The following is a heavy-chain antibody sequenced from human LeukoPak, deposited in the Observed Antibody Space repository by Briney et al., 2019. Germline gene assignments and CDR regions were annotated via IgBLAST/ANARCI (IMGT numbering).Heavy chain of an antibody. J-gene: IGHJ3*02. CDR3: ARVQDGDDSSGYYDEKQYAFDI. V-gene: IGHV4-34*01. CDR1: GGSFSGYY. D-gene: IGHD3-22*01. Sequence: SETLSLTCAVYGGSFSGYYWSWIRQPPGKGLEWIGEINHSGSTNYNPSLKSRVTISVDTSKNQFSLKLSSVTAADTAVYYCARVQDGDDSSGYYDEKQYAFDIWGQGTMVTVSS. CDR2: INHSGST.